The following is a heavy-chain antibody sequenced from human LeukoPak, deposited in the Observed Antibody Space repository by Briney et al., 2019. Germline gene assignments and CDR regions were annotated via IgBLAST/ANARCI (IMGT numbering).Heavy chain of an antibody. V-gene: IGHV1-2*04. CDR3: ARGLGYYDILTGYSNFDY. J-gene: IGHJ4*02. Sequence: ASVKVSCKASGYTFTGYYMHWVRQAPGEGLEWMGWINPNSGGTNYAQKFQGWVTMTRDTSISTAYMELSRLRSDDTAVYYCARGLGYYDILTGYSNFDYWGQGTLVTVSS. CDR1: GYTFTGYY. CDR2: INPNSGGT. D-gene: IGHD3-9*01.